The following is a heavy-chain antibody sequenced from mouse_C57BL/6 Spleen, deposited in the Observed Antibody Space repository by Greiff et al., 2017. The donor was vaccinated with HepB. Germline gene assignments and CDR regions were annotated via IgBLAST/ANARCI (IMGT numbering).Heavy chain of an antibody. V-gene: IGHV5-16*01. CDR3: ARGSHYFDY. J-gene: IGHJ2*01. Sequence: DVQLVESEGGLVQPGSSMKLSCTASGFTFSDYYMAWVRQVPEKGLEWVANINYDGSSTYYLDSLKSRFIISRDNAKNILYLQMSSLKSEDTATYYCARGSHYFDYWGQGTTLTVSS. CDR1: GFTFSDYY. CDR2: INYDGSST.